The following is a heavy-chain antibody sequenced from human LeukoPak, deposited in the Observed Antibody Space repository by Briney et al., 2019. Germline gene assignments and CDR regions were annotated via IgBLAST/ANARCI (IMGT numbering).Heavy chain of an antibody. D-gene: IGHD2-8*02. Sequence: GGSLRFSCAASGFTFSSYAMSWVRQPPGQGLEWVSGISGTYDNTGYADSVKGRFTISRADSKNTVYLQMNSLRADDTAVYYCAKEYVNQGHCIGGVCNPFDYWGQGTLVTVSS. J-gene: IGHJ4*02. V-gene: IGHV3-23*01. CDR2: ISGTYDNT. CDR3: AKEYVNQGHCIGGVCNPFDY. CDR1: GFTFSSYA.